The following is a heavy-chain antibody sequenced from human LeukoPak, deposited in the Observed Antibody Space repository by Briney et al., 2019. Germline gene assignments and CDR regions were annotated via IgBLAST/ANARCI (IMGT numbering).Heavy chain of an antibody. CDR2: ISGSGGST. Sequence: PGGSLRLSCAASGLTFSSYAMSWVRQAPGKGLEWVSAISGSGGSTYYADSVKGRFTISRDNSKNTLYLQMNSLRAEDTAVYYCAKNMYYDFWSGYSRIDPWGQGTLVTVSS. J-gene: IGHJ5*02. CDR3: AKNMYYDFWSGYSRIDP. V-gene: IGHV3-23*01. D-gene: IGHD3-3*01. CDR1: GLTFSSYA.